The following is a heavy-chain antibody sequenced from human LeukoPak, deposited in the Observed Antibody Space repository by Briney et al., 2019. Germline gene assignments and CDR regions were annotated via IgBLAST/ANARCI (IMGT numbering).Heavy chain of an antibody. CDR2: IKQDGSER. CDR1: GFTFSSYR. J-gene: IGHJ4*02. V-gene: IGHV3-7*01. Sequence: PGGSLRLSCAASGFTFSSYRMTWVRQAPGKGLEWVANIKQDGSERYYVDSVKGRFTISRDNAKNSLYLQMNSLRAEDTAVYYCARDGGRRDDYWGQGTLVTVSS. D-gene: IGHD5-24*01. CDR3: ARDGGRRDDY.